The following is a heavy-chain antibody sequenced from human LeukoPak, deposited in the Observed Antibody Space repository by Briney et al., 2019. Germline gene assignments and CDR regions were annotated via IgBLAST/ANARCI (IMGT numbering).Heavy chain of an antibody. V-gene: IGHV3-48*02. D-gene: IGHD2-21*01. Sequence: PGGSLRPPWAAPGFTFSAFSMIWVRPAPGKGLEWVSYSSTTGNTIHYTDSVKGRFTVSRDNAKNSLFLQMNSLRDEDTAVYYCARRGGGGRSDALDIWGQGTMVTVSS. CDR3: ARRGGGGRSDALDI. CDR1: GFTFSAFS. CDR2: SSTTGNTI. J-gene: IGHJ3*02.